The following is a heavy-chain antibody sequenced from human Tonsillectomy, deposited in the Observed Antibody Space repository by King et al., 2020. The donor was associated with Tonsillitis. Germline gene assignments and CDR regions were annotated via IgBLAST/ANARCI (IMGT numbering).Heavy chain of an antibody. Sequence: VQLVESGGDLVKPGGSLRLSCAASGFTFSNAWMSWVRQAPGKGLEWVGRIISKAAGGTTDDSAPVKGRFTISRDDSRSMLYLQMNSLKTEDTAVYYCATDWVVSGSGNHNYWGQGTLVTVSS. D-gene: IGHD3-10*01. J-gene: IGHJ4*02. V-gene: IGHV3-15*01. CDR2: IISKAAGGTT. CDR3: ATDWVVSGSGNHNY. CDR1: GFTFSNAW.